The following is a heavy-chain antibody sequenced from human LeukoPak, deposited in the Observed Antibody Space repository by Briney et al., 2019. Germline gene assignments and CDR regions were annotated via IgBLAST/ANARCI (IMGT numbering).Heavy chain of an antibody. CDR3: ARFRYDYGDGPDY. V-gene: IGHV1-8*01. CDR2: VTPSSGNT. Sequence: GASVKVSCKASGYTFTSYDINWVRQAAGQGLEWMGFVTPSSGNTGYAQKLQGRVTMTTNNSIGAAYMELSSLRSEDTAVYYCARFRYDYGDGPDYWGQGTLVTVSS. D-gene: IGHD4/OR15-4a*01. J-gene: IGHJ4*02. CDR1: GYTFTSYD.